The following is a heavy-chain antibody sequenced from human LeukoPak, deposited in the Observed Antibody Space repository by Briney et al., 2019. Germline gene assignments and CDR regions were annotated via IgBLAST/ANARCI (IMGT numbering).Heavy chain of an antibody. J-gene: IGHJ6*02. CDR3: ATYTHWVAGDV. CDR2: MNQDGSAK. Sequence: GGSLRLSCAASGFTFSDSWMSWVRQAPGKGLEWVANMNQDGSAKGYVDSVKGRFTISRDNARNSLYLQMSSLRPEDTAVYYCATYTHWVAGDVWDQGTTVTVSS. V-gene: IGHV3-7*01. CDR1: GFTFSDSW. D-gene: IGHD3-16*01.